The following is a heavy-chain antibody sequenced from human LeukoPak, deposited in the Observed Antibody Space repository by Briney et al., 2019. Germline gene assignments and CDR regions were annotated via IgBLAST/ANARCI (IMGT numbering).Heavy chain of an antibody. CDR2: ISAYNGNT. D-gene: IGHD2-2*01. Sequence: GSSVKVSCQASGYTFTSYGISWVRQAPGQGLEWMGWISAYNGNTNYAQKLQGRVTMTTETSTSTAYMELRSLRPDDTAVYYCARLGYCSSTSCARWWFDPWGQGTLVTVSS. CDR1: GYTFTSYG. CDR3: ARLGYCSSTSCARWWFDP. J-gene: IGHJ5*02. V-gene: IGHV1-18*01.